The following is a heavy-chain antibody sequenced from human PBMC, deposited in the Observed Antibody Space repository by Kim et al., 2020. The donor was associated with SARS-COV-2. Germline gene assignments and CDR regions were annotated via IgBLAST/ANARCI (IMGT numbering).Heavy chain of an antibody. D-gene: IGHD5-18*01. CDR1: GFTFDTYA. CDR3: AKTVIMYGYNYFYYCAMDL. V-gene: IGHV3-23*01. J-gene: IGHJ6*02. CDR2: ISGGGGNK. Sequence: GGSLRLSCVASGFTFDTYAMRWVRQAPGKGLEWVSGISGGGGNKYYVDSVRGRFTISRDNSKNTLYLQMNSLRDEDTALYYCAKTVIMYGYNYFYYCAMDLWGQATPVTVSS.